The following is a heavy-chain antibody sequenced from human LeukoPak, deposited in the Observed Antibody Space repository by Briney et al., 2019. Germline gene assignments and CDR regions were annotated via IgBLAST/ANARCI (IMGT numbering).Heavy chain of an antibody. CDR3: AKERDIVVVPAAMQVGY. V-gene: IGHV3-23*01. CDR2: ISGSGGST. Sequence: GGSLRLSCAASGFTFSSYAMSWVRQAPGKGLEWVSAISGSGGSTYYADSVKGRFTISRDNSKNMLYLQMNSLRAEDTAVYYCAKERDIVVVPAAMQVGYWGKGTLVTVSS. CDR1: GFTFSSYA. D-gene: IGHD2-2*01. J-gene: IGHJ4*02.